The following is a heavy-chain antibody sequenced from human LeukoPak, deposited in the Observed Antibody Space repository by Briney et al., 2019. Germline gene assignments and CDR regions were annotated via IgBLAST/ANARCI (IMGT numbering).Heavy chain of an antibody. CDR2: ISGSGDTT. V-gene: IGHV3-23*01. D-gene: IGHD2-2*01. Sequence: GGSLRLSCTASRFTFSTYAMSWVRQAPGKGREWVSSISGSGDTTYYTGSVKGRFTISRDNSKNALYLKMSSLRAEDTAVYYCAKSQRNDQQVVQRIDYWGQGTLVTVSS. CDR3: AKSQRNDQQVVQRIDY. J-gene: IGHJ4*02. CDR1: RFTFSTYA.